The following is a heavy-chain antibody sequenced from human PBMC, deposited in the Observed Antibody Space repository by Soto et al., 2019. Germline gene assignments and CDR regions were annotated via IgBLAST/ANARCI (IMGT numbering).Heavy chain of an antibody. CDR2: IFSNDEK. CDR3: ARIVADEGYFDY. D-gene: IGHD6-13*01. J-gene: IGHJ4*02. CDR1: GFSLSNARMG. Sequence: QVTLKESGPVLVKPTETLTLTCTVSGFSLSNARMGVSWIRQPPGKALEWLAHIFSNDEKSYSTSLKSRLTIPKDTSKSQVVLTMTNMDPVDTATYYCARIVADEGYFDYWGQGTLVTVSS. V-gene: IGHV2-26*01.